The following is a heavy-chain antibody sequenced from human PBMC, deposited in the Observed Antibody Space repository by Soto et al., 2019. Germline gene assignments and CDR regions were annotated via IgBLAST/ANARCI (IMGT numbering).Heavy chain of an antibody. CDR3: ARGPSGDKVDS. D-gene: IGHD7-27*01. Sequence: QVQLQESGPGLVKPSQTLSLTCIVSGGSISNVNDCWSWIRQRPDKGLEWIGHIYSGGSIYNNPSLTRRVTNSIDTSKNQFSLQLSSVSAAATAVYYCARGPSGDKVDSWGQGTLVTVSS. J-gene: IGHJ4*02. CDR1: GGSISNVNDC. CDR2: IYSGGSI. V-gene: IGHV4-30-4*01.